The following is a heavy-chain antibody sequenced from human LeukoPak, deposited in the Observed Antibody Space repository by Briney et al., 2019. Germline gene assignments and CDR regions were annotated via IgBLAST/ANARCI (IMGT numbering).Heavy chain of an antibody. V-gene: IGHV3-21*01. D-gene: IGHD6-19*01. Sequence: GGSLRLSCAASGFTFSSYSMNWVRQAPGKGLEWVSSISSSSYIYYADSVKGRFTISRDNAKNSLYLQMNSLRAEDTAVYYCARDRYSSAKNLWGQGTLVTVSS. CDR3: ARDRYSSAKNL. CDR1: GFTFSSYS. CDR2: ISSSSYI. J-gene: IGHJ5*02.